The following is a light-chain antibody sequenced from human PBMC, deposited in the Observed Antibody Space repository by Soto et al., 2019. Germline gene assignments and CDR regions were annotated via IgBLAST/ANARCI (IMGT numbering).Light chain of an antibody. J-gene: IGKJ2*01. CDR2: WAS. V-gene: IGKV4-1*01. CDR3: QQYYAIPQT. Sequence: DIVMTQSPDSLAVSLDERATINCKSSQNILYSSNNKNYLAWYQQKPGQPPKLVIYWASTRESGVPDRFSGSGSGTDFTLTISSLQAEDVAVYYCQQYYAIPQTFGQGTKLEIK. CDR1: QNILYSSNNKNY.